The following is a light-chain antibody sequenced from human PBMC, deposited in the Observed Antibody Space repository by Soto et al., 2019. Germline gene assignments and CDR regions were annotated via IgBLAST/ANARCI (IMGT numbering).Light chain of an antibody. CDR3: QQYSNFSRT. CDR1: QSINRC. CDR2: DAS. J-gene: IGKJ1*01. V-gene: IGKV1-5*01. Sequence: DIQMTQSPSTLSASVGDRVTITCRASQSINRCLAWYQQKPGKAPSLLIYDASHLDSGVPVRFRGGGSGTEFTLTISSLQPADFATYYCQQYSNFSRTFGQGTKVDIK.